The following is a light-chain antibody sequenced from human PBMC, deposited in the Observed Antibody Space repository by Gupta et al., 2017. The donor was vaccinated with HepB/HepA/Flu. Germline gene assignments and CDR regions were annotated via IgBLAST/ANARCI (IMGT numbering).Light chain of an antibody. Sequence: QSVLTPPPSVSGAPGQRVTISCTGSSSNIGAGYDVHWYQQLPGTAPKLLIYGNINRPSGVPDRFSGSKSGTSASLAITGLQAEDEADYYCQSYDSSMGVFGTGTKVTVL. CDR1: SSNIGAGYD. CDR2: GNI. J-gene: IGLJ1*01. V-gene: IGLV1-40*01. CDR3: QSYDSSMGV.